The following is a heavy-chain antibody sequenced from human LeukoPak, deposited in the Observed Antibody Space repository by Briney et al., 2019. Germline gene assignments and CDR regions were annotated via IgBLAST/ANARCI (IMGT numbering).Heavy chain of an antibody. J-gene: IGHJ4*02. Sequence: GESLKISCKGSGYRLTSYWIGWVRQMPGKGLEWMGIIYPGDSDTRYSPSFQGQVTISADKSISTAYLQWSSLKASDTAMYYCARQLLSSGIDYWGQGTLVTVSS. CDR1: GYRLTSYW. D-gene: IGHD2-21*02. CDR2: IYPGDSDT. CDR3: ARQLLSSGIDY. V-gene: IGHV5-51*01.